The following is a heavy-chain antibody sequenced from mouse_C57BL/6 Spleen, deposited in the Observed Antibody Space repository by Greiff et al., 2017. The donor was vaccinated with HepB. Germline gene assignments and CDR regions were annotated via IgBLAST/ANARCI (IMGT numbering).Heavy chain of an antibody. CDR1: GYTFTSYW. D-gene: IGHD2-4*01. Sequence: QVQLQQPGAELVKPGASVKMSCKASGYTFTSYWINWVKQRPGQGLEWIGDIYPGSGSTNYNQKFKSKATLTVDTSSSTAYMQLSSLTSEDSAVYYCARGGYDYDSVYAMDYWGQGTSVTVSS. J-gene: IGHJ4*01. V-gene: IGHV1-55*01. CDR3: ARGGYDYDSVYAMDY. CDR2: IYPGSGST.